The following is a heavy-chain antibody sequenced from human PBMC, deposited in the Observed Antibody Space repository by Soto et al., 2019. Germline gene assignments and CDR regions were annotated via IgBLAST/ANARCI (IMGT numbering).Heavy chain of an antibody. J-gene: IGHJ4*02. Sequence: QLQLQESGPGLVKPSETLSLTYTVSGGSISSSSYYWGWIRQPPGKGLEWIGSIYYSGSTYYNPSLKSRVTISVDTSKNQFSLKLSSVTAADTAVYYCASKYYYDSSGYPIPFDYWGQGTLVTVSS. D-gene: IGHD3-22*01. CDR3: ASKYYYDSSGYPIPFDY. CDR2: IYYSGST. V-gene: IGHV4-39*01. CDR1: GGSISSSSYY.